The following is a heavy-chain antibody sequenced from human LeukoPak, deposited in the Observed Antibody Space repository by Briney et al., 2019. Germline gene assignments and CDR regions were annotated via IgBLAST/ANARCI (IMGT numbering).Heavy chain of an antibody. V-gene: IGHV3-9*01. CDR1: GFTFDDYA. D-gene: IGHD6-19*01. CDR3: AKGIYSSGWSYFDY. Sequence: GGSLRLSCAASGFTFDDYAMHWVRQAPGKGLEWVSGISWNSGSIGYADSVKGRFTISRDNAKNSLYLQMNSLRAEDTAVYYCAKGIYSSGWSYFDYWGHGTLVTVSS. J-gene: IGHJ4*01. CDR2: ISWNSGSI.